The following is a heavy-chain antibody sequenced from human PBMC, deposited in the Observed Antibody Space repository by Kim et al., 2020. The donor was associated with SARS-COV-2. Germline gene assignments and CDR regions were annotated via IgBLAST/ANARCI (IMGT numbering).Heavy chain of an antibody. CDR3: ADRIAAAGTGGMDV. Sequence: NPPLKSRVTISVDTSKNQFSLKLSSVTAADTAVYYCADRIAAAGTGGMDVWGQGTTVTVSS. D-gene: IGHD6-13*01. V-gene: IGHV4-39*01. J-gene: IGHJ6*02.